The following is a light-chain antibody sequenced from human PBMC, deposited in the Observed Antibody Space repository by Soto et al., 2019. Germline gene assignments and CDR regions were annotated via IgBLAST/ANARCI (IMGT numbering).Light chain of an antibody. Sequence: EIVMTQSPATLSVSPGDRATLSCRASQSVSIHLAWYQQKPGQAPRLLIYRASTRATGIPARFSGSGSGTDFTLTISSLQSEDFAVYYCQQYDNWPPYTFGQGTKLEIK. CDR1: QSVSIH. CDR2: RAS. CDR3: QQYDNWPPYT. J-gene: IGKJ2*01. V-gene: IGKV3-15*01.